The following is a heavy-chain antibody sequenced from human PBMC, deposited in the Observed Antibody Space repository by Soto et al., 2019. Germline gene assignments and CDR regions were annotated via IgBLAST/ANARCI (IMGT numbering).Heavy chain of an antibody. CDR1: GFTFSGYS. J-gene: IGHJ4*02. CDR2: ISYNGEAT. V-gene: IGHV3-64D*06. CDR3: VKERGASIVNFDY. Sequence: GGSLRLSCSASGFTFSGYSMLWARQAPGKGLEYVSAISYNGEATHYADSVKGRFTVSRDNSKNTLYLQMSSLKPEDTAVYYCVKERGASIVNFDYWGRGTLVTVSS. D-gene: IGHD3-10*01.